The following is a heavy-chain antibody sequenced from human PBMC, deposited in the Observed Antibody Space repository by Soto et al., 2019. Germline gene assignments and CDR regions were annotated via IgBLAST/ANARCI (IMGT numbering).Heavy chain of an antibody. J-gene: IGHJ4*02. CDR1: GGSISSSSYY. CDR2: IYYSGST. CDR3: ARGYSSGWYPFDY. D-gene: IGHD6-19*01. Sequence: QLQLQESGPGLVKPSETLSLTCTVSGGSISSSSYYWGWIRQPPGKGLEWIGSIYYSGSTYYNPSLKSRVTISVDTSKNQFSLKQSSVTAADTAVHYCARGYSSGWYPFDYWGQGTLVTVSS. V-gene: IGHV4-39*01.